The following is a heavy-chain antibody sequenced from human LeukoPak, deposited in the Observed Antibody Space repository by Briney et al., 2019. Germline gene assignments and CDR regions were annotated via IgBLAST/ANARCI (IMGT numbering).Heavy chain of an antibody. Sequence: KPGESMKISCKGSGYSFTSYWIGWVRQMPGKGLEWMGIIYPGDSDTRYSPSFQGQGTISADKSISTAYLQWSSLKASDTAMYYCAREYYDYVWGSYRPAIPFFDYWGQGTLVTVSS. J-gene: IGHJ4*02. D-gene: IGHD3-16*02. CDR2: IYPGDSDT. V-gene: IGHV5-51*03. CDR1: GYSFTSYW. CDR3: AREYYDYVWGSYRPAIPFFDY.